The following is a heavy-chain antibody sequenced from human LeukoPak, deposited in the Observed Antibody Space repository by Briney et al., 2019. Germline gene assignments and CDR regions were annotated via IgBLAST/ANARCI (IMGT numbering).Heavy chain of an antibody. J-gene: IGHJ4*02. V-gene: IGHV4-59*01. Sequence: KPSETLSLTCTVSGVSISSYYWSWIRQPPGKGLEWIGYIYYSASTNYNPSLKSRVTISVDTSKNQFSLKLSSVTAADTAVYYCARHPFYDYVWGSYRYRGYYFDYWGQGTLVTVSS. CDR3: ARHPFYDYVWGSYRYRGYYFDY. CDR1: GVSISSYY. CDR2: IYYSAST. D-gene: IGHD3-16*02.